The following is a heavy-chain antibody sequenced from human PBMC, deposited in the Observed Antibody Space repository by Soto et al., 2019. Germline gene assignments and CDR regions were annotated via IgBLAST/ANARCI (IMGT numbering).Heavy chain of an antibody. Sequence: EMQLVQSGAEVKKPGESLKISCRGSGYSFASYYIGWVRQMPGKGLELMGIIYPGDSETRYSPSFQGQVTISADRYINTYHLQWSGLKSSDAAMYYCARVPRGVVALTPKAFEIWGQGTMVTVSS. J-gene: IGHJ3*02. CDR3: ARVPRGVVALTPKAFEI. D-gene: IGHD2-21*01. CDR1: GYSFASYY. V-gene: IGHV5-51*01. CDR2: IYPGDSET.